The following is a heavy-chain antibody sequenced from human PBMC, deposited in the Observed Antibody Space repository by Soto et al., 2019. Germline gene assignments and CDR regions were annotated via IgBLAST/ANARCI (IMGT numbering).Heavy chain of an antibody. CDR3: AGGGAWTPEGLGY. CDR2: ISSDVVNY. Sequence: QVQLVESGGGVVQPGRSLRLSCAASGFTFSSFAMHWVRQAPGKGLEWLAVISSDVVNYYYAESVKGRFTISSDNSKNTLYRQIYSLRNEDTAVYHCAGGGAWTPEGLGYWGQGTLVTVSS. V-gene: IGHV3-30-3*01. J-gene: IGHJ4*02. D-gene: IGHD2-15*01. CDR1: GFTFSSFA.